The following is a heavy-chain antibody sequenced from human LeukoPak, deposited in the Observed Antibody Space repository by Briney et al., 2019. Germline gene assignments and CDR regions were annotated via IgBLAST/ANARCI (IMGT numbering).Heavy chain of an antibody. CDR3: ARGDYLGSAYYYGMDV. CDR2: IGTAGDT. D-gene: IGHD4-17*01. Sequence: GGSLRLSCAASGFTFSSYDMHWVRQATGKGLEWVSAIGTAGDTYYPGSVKGRFTISRENAKNSLYLQMNSLRAGDTAVYYCARGDYLGSAYYYGMDVWGQGTTVTVSS. J-gene: IGHJ6*02. CDR1: GFTFSSYD. V-gene: IGHV3-13*04.